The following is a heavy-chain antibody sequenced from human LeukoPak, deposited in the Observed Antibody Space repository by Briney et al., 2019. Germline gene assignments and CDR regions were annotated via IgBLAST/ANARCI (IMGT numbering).Heavy chain of an antibody. V-gene: IGHV3-30*02. J-gene: IGHJ4*02. CDR2: IRYDGSDK. CDR3: AKRGDYYFDY. Sequence: PGGSLRLSCAASGFTFSRNGMHWVRQAPGKGPEWVAFIRYDGSDKYYADSVKGRFTISRDNSKNTLYLQMNSLRVEDTAVYYCAKRGDYYFDYWGQGTLVTVSS. CDR1: GFTFSRNG. D-gene: IGHD3-16*01.